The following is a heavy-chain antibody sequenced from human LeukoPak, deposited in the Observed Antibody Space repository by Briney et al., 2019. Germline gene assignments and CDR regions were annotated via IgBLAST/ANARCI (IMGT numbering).Heavy chain of an antibody. CDR1: GFTFSSYA. Sequence: GGSLRLSCAASGFTFSSYAMSWVRQAPGKGLEWVSAISGSGGSTYYADSVKGRFTISRDNSKNTLYLQMNSLRAEDTAVYYCARNAERGYSYDHDAFDIWGQGTMVTVSS. V-gene: IGHV3-23*01. J-gene: IGHJ3*02. D-gene: IGHD5-18*01. CDR2: ISGSGGST. CDR3: ARNAERGYSYDHDAFDI.